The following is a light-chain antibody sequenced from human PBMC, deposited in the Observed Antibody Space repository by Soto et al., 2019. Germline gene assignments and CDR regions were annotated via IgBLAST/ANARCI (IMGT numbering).Light chain of an antibody. J-gene: IGKJ2*01. CDR3: QQSYSTPYT. V-gene: IGKV1-39*01. Sequence: DIQMTQSPSYLSASVGDRVTITCRASQSISTYLNWYQQKPGKAPKLLIYAASNLQIGVPLRCSGSASGTDFTLTISSLQPEDFATYYCQQSYSTPYTFGQGTQLEIK. CDR2: AAS. CDR1: QSISTY.